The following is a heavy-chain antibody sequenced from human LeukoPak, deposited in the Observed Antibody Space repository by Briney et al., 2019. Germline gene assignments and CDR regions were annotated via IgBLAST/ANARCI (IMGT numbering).Heavy chain of an antibody. CDR1: GFTVSSNY. CDR3: SKTKGGSDYFYPFDF. CDR2: IYSGGST. V-gene: IGHV3-66*01. Sequence: GGSLRLSCAASGFTVSSNYMSWVRQAPGKGLEWVSVIYSGGSTYYADSVKGRFTISRDSAKNTLYLQMNSLTAEDTAVYYCSKTKGGSDYFYPFDFWGQGTLVPVS. J-gene: IGHJ4*02. D-gene: IGHD3-22*01.